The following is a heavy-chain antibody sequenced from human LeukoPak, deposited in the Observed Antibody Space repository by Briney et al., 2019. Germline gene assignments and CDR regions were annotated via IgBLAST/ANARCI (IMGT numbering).Heavy chain of an antibody. CDR2: FSSDGSST. V-gene: IGHV3-64D*06. J-gene: IGHJ4*02. CDR1: GFTFSSSA. Sequence: GGSLRLSCSASGFTFSSSAMYWVRQAPGKGLEYVSAFSSDGSSTFYADSVKGRFTISRGNSKNMLYLQMSSLRADDTAVYYCVKTLKYYGSGRGLFDSWGQGILVTVSS. CDR3: VKTLKYYGSGRGLFDS. D-gene: IGHD3-10*01.